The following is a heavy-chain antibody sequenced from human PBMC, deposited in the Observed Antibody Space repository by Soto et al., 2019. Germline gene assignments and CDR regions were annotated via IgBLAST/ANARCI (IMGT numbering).Heavy chain of an antibody. CDR1: GGSISGGVHS. Sequence: TSETLSLTCTVSGGSISGGVHSWSWIRPPPGKGLEWIGHIFDSGSTYYNPSLKSRLTISVDTSKNQFSLRLSSVTAADTAVYYCAREIMPLTNDWYFDLWGRGTLVTVSS. V-gene: IGHV4-30-4*01. D-gene: IGHD2-8*01. CDR3: AREIMPLTNDWYFDL. J-gene: IGHJ2*01. CDR2: IFDSGST.